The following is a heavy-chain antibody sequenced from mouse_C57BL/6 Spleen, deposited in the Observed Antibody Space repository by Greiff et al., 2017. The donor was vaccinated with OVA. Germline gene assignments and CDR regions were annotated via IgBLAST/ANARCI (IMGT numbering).Heavy chain of an antibody. J-gene: IGHJ4*01. V-gene: IGHV1-55*01. CDR2: LYPGSGST. Sequence: QVQLQQPGAELVKPGASVKMSCKASGYTFTSYWITWVKQRPGQGLEWIGDLYPGSGSTNYNEKFKSKATLTVDTSSSTAYMQLSSLTSEDSAVYYCARRRVYGYDGYAMDYWGQGTSVTVSS. CDR1: GYTFTSYW. CDR3: ARRRVYGYDGYAMDY. D-gene: IGHD2-2*01.